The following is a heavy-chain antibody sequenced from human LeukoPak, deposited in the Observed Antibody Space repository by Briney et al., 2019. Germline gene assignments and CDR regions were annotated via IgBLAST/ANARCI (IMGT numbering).Heavy chain of an antibody. CDR1: GFTFSTHA. J-gene: IGHJ4*02. CDR2: ISGSGGST. Sequence: GGSLRLTCAASGFTFSTHAMTWVRQAPGKGLEWVSAISGSGGSTYYADSVRGRFTISRDNSKNTLYLQMNSLRAEDTAVYHCARDTTWIQLWLHYWGQGTLVTVSS. CDR3: ARDTTWIQLWLHY. D-gene: IGHD5-18*01. V-gene: IGHV3-23*01.